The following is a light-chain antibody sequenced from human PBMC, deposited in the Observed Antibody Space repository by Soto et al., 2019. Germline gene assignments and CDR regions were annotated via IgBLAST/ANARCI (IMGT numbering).Light chain of an antibody. V-gene: IGKV1-8*01. J-gene: IGKJ1*01. CDR1: QGISSY. CDR2: AAS. CDR3: QQTATTPRT. Sequence: AIRMTQSPSTFSASTGDRVTIPCRASQGISSYLAWYQQKPGKAPKLLVYAASSLQSGVPSRFSASGSGTDFTLTISGLQLEDFATYHCQQTATTPRTFGHGAMVDI.